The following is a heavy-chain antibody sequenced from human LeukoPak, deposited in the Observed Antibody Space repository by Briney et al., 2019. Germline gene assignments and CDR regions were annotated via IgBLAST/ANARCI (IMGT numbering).Heavy chain of an antibody. CDR3: ARRPVAGREFDY. CDR1: GLTFQNTW. D-gene: IGHD6-19*01. CDR2: IKNDGAT. Sequence: GGSLRLSCAASGLTFQNTWMHWIRQAPGEGLVWVSRIKNDGATTYADSVKGRFTISRDNAKNSLYLQMNSLRAEDTAVYYCARRPVAGREFDYWGQGTLVTVSS. V-gene: IGHV3-74*01. J-gene: IGHJ4*02.